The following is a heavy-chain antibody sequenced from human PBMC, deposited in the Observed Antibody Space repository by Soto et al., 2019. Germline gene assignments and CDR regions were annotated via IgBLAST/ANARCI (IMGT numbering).Heavy chain of an antibody. CDR1: GDSVSSNNDA. Sequence: SQTLSLTSAISGDSVSSNNDAWNWIRQSPSIGLVCLGRTYHRPKWYNDYAVSVKSRITINRDTSKNQFSPQLNSVTPEDTAVYYCGRDTSGAGGYNYYGTDGGGQGTTVTVAS. CDR3: GRDTSGAGGYNYYGTDG. D-gene: IGHD6-19*01. CDR2: TYHRPKWYN. V-gene: IGHV6-1*01. J-gene: IGHJ6*01.